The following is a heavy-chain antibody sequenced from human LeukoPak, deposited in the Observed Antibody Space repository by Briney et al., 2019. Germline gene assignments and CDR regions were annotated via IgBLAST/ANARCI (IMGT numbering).Heavy chain of an antibody. D-gene: IGHD6-19*01. Sequence: GASVKVSCKASGGTFSSYTISWVRQAPGQGLEWMGRIIPILGIANYAQKFQGRVTITADKSTSTAYMELSSLRSGDTAVYYCARDYRSGRSNWFDPWGQGTLVTVSS. CDR3: ARDYRSGRSNWFDP. CDR2: IIPILGIA. CDR1: GGTFSSYT. J-gene: IGHJ5*02. V-gene: IGHV1-69*04.